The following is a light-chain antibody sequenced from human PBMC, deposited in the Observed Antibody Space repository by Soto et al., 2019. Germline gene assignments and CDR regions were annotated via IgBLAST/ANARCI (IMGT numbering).Light chain of an antibody. Sequence: QSALSQPPSASGSPGQPVTISCTGTSSDVGGYDYVSWYQQHPGKAPKLMIYEVTKRPSGVPDRFSGSKSGYTASLTVSGLQPEDEADYYCSSYGGSNNYVFGTGTKLTVL. V-gene: IGLV2-8*01. CDR1: SSDVGGYDY. CDR2: EVT. CDR3: SSYGGSNNYV. J-gene: IGLJ1*01.